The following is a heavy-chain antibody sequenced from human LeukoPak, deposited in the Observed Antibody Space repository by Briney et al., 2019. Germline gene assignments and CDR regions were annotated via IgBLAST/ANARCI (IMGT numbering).Heavy chain of an antibody. J-gene: IGHJ4*02. D-gene: IGHD6-19*01. CDR1: GYSFTSYW. CDR3: ARHPNTYSSGWYVDY. CDR2: IYPGDSDT. V-gene: IGHV5-51*01. Sequence: GESLKISCKGSGYSFTSYWIGWVRQMPGKGLEWMGIIYPGDSDTRYSPSFQGQVTIPADKSISTAYLQWSSLKASDTAMYYCARHPNTYSSGWYVDYWGQGTLVTVSS.